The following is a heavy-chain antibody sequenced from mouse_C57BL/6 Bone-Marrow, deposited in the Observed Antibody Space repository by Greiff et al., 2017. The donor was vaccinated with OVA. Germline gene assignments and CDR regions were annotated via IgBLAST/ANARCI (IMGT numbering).Heavy chain of an antibody. CDR2: IWSGGST. V-gene: IGHV2-2*01. D-gene: IGHD1-1*01. Sequence: VHLVESGPGLVQPSQSLSITCTVSGFSLTSYGVHWVRQSPGKGLEWLGVIWSGGSTDYNAAFISRLSISKDNSKSQVFFKMNSLQADDTAIYYCASPITTVVAKNAMDYWGQGTSVTVSS. J-gene: IGHJ4*01. CDR3: ASPITTVVAKNAMDY. CDR1: GFSLTSYG.